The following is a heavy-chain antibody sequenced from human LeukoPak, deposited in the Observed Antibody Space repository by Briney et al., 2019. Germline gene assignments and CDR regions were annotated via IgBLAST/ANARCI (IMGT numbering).Heavy chain of an antibody. CDR3: AKPTGITGTTLPSPFDY. D-gene: IGHD1-20*01. J-gene: IGHJ4*02. V-gene: IGHV3-23*01. CDR2: ISGSGGST. CDR1: GFTFINYA. Sequence: PGGSLRLSCAASGFTFINYAMSWVRQALGKGLEWVSAISGSGGSTYYADSVKGRFTISRDNSKNTLYLQMNSLRAEDTAVYYCAKPTGITGTTLPSPFDYWGQGTLVTVSS.